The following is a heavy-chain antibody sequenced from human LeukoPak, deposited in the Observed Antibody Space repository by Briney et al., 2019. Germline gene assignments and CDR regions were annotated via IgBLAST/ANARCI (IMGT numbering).Heavy chain of an antibody. J-gene: IGHJ6*02. CDR3: ARDGNVLRFLEWLHYYYGMDV. V-gene: IGHV1-18*01. Sequence: GASVKVSCKASGYTFTSYGISWVRQAPGQGLEWMGWISAYNGNTNYAQKLQGRVTMTTDTSTSTAYMEQRSLRSDDTAVYYCARDGNVLRFLEWLHYYYGMDVWGQGTTVTVSS. D-gene: IGHD3-3*01. CDR1: GYTFTSYG. CDR2: ISAYNGNT.